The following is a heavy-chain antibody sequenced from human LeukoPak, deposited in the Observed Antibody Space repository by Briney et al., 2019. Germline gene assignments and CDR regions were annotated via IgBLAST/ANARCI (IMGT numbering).Heavy chain of an antibody. Sequence: GALRLSCAASGFTFSSYAMHWVRQAPGKGLEGVAVISYDGSNKYYADSVKGRFTISRDNSKNTLYLQMNSLRAEDTAVYYCARNKYYYDSSGYYHYYYYYYGMDVWGQGTTVTVSS. CDR3: ARNKYYYDSSGYYHYYYYYYGMDV. CDR1: GFTFSSYA. J-gene: IGHJ6*02. CDR2: ISYDGSNK. V-gene: IGHV3-30-3*01. D-gene: IGHD3-22*01.